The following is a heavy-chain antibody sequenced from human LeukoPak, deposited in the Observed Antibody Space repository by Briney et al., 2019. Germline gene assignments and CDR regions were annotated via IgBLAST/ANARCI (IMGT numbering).Heavy chain of an antibody. CDR2: MNPNSGNT. D-gene: IGHD2-21*01. Sequence: ASVNVSCKASGYTFTTYDINWVRQATGQGLEWMAWMNPNSGNTGYAQKFQGRVPMPRNTSISTAYMELSSLRSEDTAVYSCARVAGNCGGDCYRLVYWGQGTLVTVAS. CDR1: GYTFTTYD. V-gene: IGHV1-8*01. J-gene: IGHJ4*02. CDR3: ARVAGNCGGDCYRLVY.